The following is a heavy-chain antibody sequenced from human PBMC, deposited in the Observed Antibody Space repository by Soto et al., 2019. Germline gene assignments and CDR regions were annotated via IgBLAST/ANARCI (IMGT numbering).Heavy chain of an antibody. CDR2: VIPILGIA. D-gene: IGHD3-10*01. CDR3: ARVRGVTAHDY. V-gene: IGHV1-69*02. CDR1: GGTFSSYT. Sequence: QVQLVQSGAEVKKPGSSVKVSCKASGGTFSSYTISWVRQAPGQGLEWMGRVIPILGIANYAQKFQGRVTITADKSTSTAYMELSSLRSEDTAVYYCARVRGVTAHDYWGQGTLVTVSS. J-gene: IGHJ4*02.